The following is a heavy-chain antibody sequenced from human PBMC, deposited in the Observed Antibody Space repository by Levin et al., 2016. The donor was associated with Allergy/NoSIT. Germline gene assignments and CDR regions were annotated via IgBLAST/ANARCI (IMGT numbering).Heavy chain of an antibody. Sequence: SETLSLTCTVSGYSISSGYYWGWIRQPPGKGLEWIGSMYHSGSTYYNLSLKSRVTISVDTSKNQFSLKLSSVTAADTAVYYCARLGRLSSSGGDYWGQGTLVTVSS. V-gene: IGHV4-38-2*02. CDR3: ARLGRLSSSGGDY. CDR1: GYSISSGYY. J-gene: IGHJ4*02. D-gene: IGHD6-13*01. CDR2: MYHSGST.